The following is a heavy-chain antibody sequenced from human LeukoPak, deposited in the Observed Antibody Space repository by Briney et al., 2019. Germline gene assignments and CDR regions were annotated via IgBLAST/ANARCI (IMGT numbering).Heavy chain of an antibody. D-gene: IGHD6-13*01. CDR2: INPNSGGT. CDR3: ARVDASSSWSYASIDY. Sequence: ASVKVSCKASGYTFTGYYMHWVRQAPGQGLEWMGWINPNSGGTNYAQKFQGRVTMTRDTSISTAYMELSRLRSDDTAVYYCARVDASSSWSYASIDYWGQGTLVTVSS. CDR1: GYTFTGYY. V-gene: IGHV1-2*02. J-gene: IGHJ4*02.